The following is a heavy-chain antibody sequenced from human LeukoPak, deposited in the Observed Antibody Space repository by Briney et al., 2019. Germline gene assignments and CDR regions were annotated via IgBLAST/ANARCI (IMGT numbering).Heavy chain of an antibody. CDR2: IYYSGST. Sequence: SETLSLTCTVSGGSISSGGYYWSWIRQHPGKGLEWIGYIYYSGSTYYNPSLKSRVTISVDTSKNQFSLKLSSVTAADTAVYYCARESRRGYCSSTSCIAFDIWGQGTMVTVSS. V-gene: IGHV4-31*03. CDR1: GGSISSGGYY. J-gene: IGHJ3*02. CDR3: ARESRRGYCSSTSCIAFDI. D-gene: IGHD2-2*01.